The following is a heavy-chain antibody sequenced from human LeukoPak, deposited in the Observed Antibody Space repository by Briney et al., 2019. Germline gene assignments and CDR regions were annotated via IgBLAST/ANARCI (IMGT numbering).Heavy chain of an antibody. D-gene: IGHD3/OR15-3a*01. V-gene: IGHV4-59*08. CDR2: VSHDGTT. CDR3: ARLDCYDVVGCYNH. J-gene: IGHJ5*02. CDR1: GDSVTTYY. Sequence: PSVTLSLTCSVSGDSVTTYYWSWIRQAPGKGLEWIGYVSHDGTTNYTPSLRSRVIMSVDTANNTISLRRTSVTAADTAIYYCARLDCYDVVGCYNHWGRGTQVTVS.